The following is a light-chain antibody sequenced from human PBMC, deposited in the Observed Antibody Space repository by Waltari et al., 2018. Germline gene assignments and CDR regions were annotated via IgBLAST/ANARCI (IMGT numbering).Light chain of an antibody. J-gene: IGKJ5*01. CDR1: QGISSW. V-gene: IGKV1D-12*01. Sequence: DIQMTQSPSSVSASVGDRVTITCRASQGISSWLAWYQHKPGKVPKLLITAASSLHSGVPSRFSGSGSGTDFTLIISSLQPEDFATYYCQQADSFPITFGQGTRLEIK. CDR2: AAS. CDR3: QQADSFPIT.